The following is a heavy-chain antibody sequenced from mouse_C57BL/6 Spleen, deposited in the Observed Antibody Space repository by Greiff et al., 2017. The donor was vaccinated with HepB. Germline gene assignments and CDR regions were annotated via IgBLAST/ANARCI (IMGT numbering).Heavy chain of an antibody. V-gene: IGHV1-82*01. CDR2: IYPGDGDT. Sequence: VQLQQSGPELVKPGASVKISCKASGYAFSSSWMNWVKQRPGKGLEWIGRIYPGDGDTNYNGKFKGKATLTADKSSSTAYMQLSSLTSEDSAVYFCAREGVVADYYAMDYWGQGTSVTVSS. CDR1: GYAFSSSW. D-gene: IGHD1-1*01. J-gene: IGHJ4*01. CDR3: AREGVVADYYAMDY.